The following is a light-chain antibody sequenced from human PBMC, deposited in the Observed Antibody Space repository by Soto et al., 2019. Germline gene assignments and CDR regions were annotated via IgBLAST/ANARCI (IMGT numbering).Light chain of an antibody. J-gene: IGLJ1*01. V-gene: IGLV2-14*03. Sequence: QSVLTQPASVSGSPGQSITISCTGTSSDVGGYNYVSWYQQHPGKAPKLMIYEVSKRPSGVSNRFSGSKSGNTASLTISGLHAEDEADYYCTSYTSSSPYVFGTGTKVTLL. CDR1: SSDVGGYNY. CDR3: TSYTSSSPYV. CDR2: EVS.